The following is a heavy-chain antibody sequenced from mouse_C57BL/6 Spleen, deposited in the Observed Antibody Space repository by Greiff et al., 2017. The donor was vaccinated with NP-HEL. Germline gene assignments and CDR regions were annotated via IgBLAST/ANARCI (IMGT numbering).Heavy chain of an antibody. CDR2: IYPGSGST. V-gene: IGHV1-55*01. J-gene: IGHJ2*01. Sequence: QVQLKQPGAELVKPGASVTMSCKASGYTFPSYWITWVKQRPGPGLEWIGDIYPGSGSTNYNEKFKSKATLTVDTSTSTAYMQLSSLKSEDTAVYYCARSSSSSYFDYWGQGTTLTVSS. D-gene: IGHD1-1*01. CDR3: ARSSSSSYFDY. CDR1: GYTFPSYW.